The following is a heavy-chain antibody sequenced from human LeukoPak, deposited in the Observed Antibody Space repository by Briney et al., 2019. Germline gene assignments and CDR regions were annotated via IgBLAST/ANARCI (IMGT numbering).Heavy chain of an antibody. CDR2: IYYSGST. CDR1: GGSISSSSYY. CDR3: ARPITDSYGFSYFDY. V-gene: IGHV4-39*01. J-gene: IGHJ4*02. D-gene: IGHD5-18*01. Sequence: SETLSLTCTVSGGSISSSSYYWGWLRQPPGKGLEWTGSIYYSGSTYYNPSLKSRVTISVDTSKNQFSLKLSSVTAADTAVYYCARPITDSYGFSYFDYWGQGTLVTVSS.